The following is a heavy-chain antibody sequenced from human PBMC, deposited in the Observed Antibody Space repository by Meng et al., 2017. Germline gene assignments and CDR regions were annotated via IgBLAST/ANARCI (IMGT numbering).Heavy chain of an antibody. Sequence: VQLGGSGGGLVKPGGSLRLSCAASGFTFSSYSMNWVRQAPGKGLEWVSSISSSSSYIYYADSVKGRFTISRDNAKNSLYLQMNSLRAEDTAVYYCARGAGAYSSGWYYDYWGQGTLVTVSS. CDR1: GFTFSSYS. CDR2: ISSSSSYI. CDR3: ARGAGAYSSGWYYDY. V-gene: IGHV3-21*01. J-gene: IGHJ4*02. D-gene: IGHD6-19*01.